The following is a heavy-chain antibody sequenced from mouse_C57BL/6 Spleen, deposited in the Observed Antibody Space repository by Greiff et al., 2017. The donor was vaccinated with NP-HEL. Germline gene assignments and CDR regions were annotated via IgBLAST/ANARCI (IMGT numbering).Heavy chain of an antibody. Sequence: VQLQQSGPELVKPGASVKISCKASGYTFTDYYMNWVKQSHGKSLEWIGDINPNNGGTSYNQKFKGKATLTVDKSSSTAYMELRSLTSEDSAVYYCARNYDGYDFDDWGTGTTVTVSS. CDR1: GYTFTDYY. CDR2: INPNNGGT. CDR3: ARNYDGYDFDD. J-gene: IGHJ1*03. D-gene: IGHD2-3*01. V-gene: IGHV1-26*01.